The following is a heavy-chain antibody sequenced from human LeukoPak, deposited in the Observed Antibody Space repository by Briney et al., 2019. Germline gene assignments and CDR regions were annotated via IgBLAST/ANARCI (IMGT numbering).Heavy chain of an antibody. D-gene: IGHD4-17*01. J-gene: IGHJ3*02. CDR1: GGSISSSSYY. Sequence: SETLSLTCTVSGGSISSSSYYWGWIRQPPGKGLEWIGSIYYSGSTYYNPSLKSRVTISVDTSKNQFSLKLSSVTAADTAVYHCASYRDYADAFDIWGQGTMVTVSS. CDR2: IYYSGST. V-gene: IGHV4-39*01. CDR3: ASYRDYADAFDI.